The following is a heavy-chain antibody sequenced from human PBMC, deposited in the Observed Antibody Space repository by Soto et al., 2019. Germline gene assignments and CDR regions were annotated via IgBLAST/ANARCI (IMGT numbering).Heavy chain of an antibody. Sequence: PGESLKISCKGSGYSFTSYWISWVRQMPGKGLEWMGRIDPSDSYTNYSPSFQGHVTISADKSISTAYLQWSSLKASDTAMYYCATAVAGTDGMDVWGQGTTVTGSS. CDR2: IDPSDSYT. CDR3: ATAVAGTDGMDV. CDR1: GYSFTSYW. V-gene: IGHV5-10-1*01. D-gene: IGHD6-19*01. J-gene: IGHJ6*02.